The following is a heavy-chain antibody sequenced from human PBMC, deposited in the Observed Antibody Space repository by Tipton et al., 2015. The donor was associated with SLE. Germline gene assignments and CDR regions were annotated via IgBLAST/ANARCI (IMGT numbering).Heavy chain of an antibody. J-gene: IGHJ6*03. CDR1: GDSVSSNSAA. Sequence: GLVKPSQTLSLTCAISGDSVSSNSAALNWIRQSPSRGLEWLGRTYYRSKWYNDYATSVKSRITINPDTSKNQFSLHLNSVAPEDTAMYYCAKDWGRSSSQSMDVWGKGTGVTASS. D-gene: IGHD6-13*01. V-gene: IGHV6-1*01. CDR3: AKDWGRSSSQSMDV. CDR2: TYYRSKWYN.